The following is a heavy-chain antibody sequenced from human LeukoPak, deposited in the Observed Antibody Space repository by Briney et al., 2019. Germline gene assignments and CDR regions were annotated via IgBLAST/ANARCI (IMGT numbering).Heavy chain of an antibody. J-gene: IGHJ6*02. V-gene: IGHV3-30-3*01. D-gene: IGHD3-3*01. CDR3: ARTLPPTYYDFWSGYWYYYYYGMDV. CDR2: ISYDGSNK. CDR1: GFTLSSYA. Sequence: GGSLRLSCAASGFTLSSYAMHWVRQAPGKGLEWVAVISYDGSNKYYADSVKGRFTISRDNSKNTLYLQMNSLRAEDTAVYYCARTLPPTYYDFWSGYWYYYYYGMDVWGQGTTATVSS.